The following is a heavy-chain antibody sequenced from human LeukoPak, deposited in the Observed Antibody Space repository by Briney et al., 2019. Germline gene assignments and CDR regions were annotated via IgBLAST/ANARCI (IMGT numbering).Heavy chain of an antibody. Sequence: PGGSLRLSCAASGFTFSSYAMSWVRQAPGKGLEWVSAISGSGGSTYYADSVKGRFTISRDNSKNTLYLQMNSLRAGDTAVYYCANYCSGGSCYYYYYGMDVWGQGTTVTVSS. CDR2: ISGSGGST. J-gene: IGHJ6*02. D-gene: IGHD2-15*01. CDR1: GFTFSSYA. CDR3: ANYCSGGSCYYYYYGMDV. V-gene: IGHV3-23*01.